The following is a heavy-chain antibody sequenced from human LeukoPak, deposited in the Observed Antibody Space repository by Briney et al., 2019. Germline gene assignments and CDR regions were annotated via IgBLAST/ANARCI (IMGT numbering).Heavy chain of an antibody. J-gene: IGHJ5*02. CDR1: GGSFSGYY. Sequence: PSETLSLTCAVYGGSFSGYYWSWIRQPPGKGLEWIGEINHSGSTNYNPSLKSRVTISVDTSKNQFSLKLSSVTAADTAVYYCARTANPSLGYCSGGSCLTWGQGTLVTVSS. V-gene: IGHV4-34*01. D-gene: IGHD2-15*01. CDR2: INHSGST. CDR3: ARTANPSLGYCSGGSCLT.